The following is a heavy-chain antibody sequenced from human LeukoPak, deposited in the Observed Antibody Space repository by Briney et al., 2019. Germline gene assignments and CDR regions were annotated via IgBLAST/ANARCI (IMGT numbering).Heavy chain of an antibody. CDR2: ISSSSTYI. J-gene: IGHJ6*03. CDR3: ARAHGAGGLGYQYMDV. V-gene: IGHV3-21*01. Sequence: PGGSLRLSCAASGFTFSSYTMNWVRQAPGKGLEWVSSISSSSTYINYADSVKGRFTISRDDAKNSLNLQMNSLRAEDTAVYYCARAHGAGGLGYQYMDVWGKGTTVTISS. CDR1: GFTFSSYT. D-gene: IGHD2-2*01.